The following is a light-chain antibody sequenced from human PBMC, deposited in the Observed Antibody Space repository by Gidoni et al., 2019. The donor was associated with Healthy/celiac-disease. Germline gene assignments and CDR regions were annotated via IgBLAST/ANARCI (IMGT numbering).Light chain of an antibody. Sequence: DIVMTQSPDSLAVSLGERDTINCKSSQSVLYSSNNKNYLAWYQQKPGQPPKLLIYWASTREAGVPDRFSGSGSATDFTLTISSLQAEDVAVYYCQQYYSTPPIFTFGPGTKVDIK. CDR3: QQYYSTPPIFT. CDR1: QSVLYSSNNKNY. J-gene: IGKJ3*01. V-gene: IGKV4-1*01. CDR2: WAS.